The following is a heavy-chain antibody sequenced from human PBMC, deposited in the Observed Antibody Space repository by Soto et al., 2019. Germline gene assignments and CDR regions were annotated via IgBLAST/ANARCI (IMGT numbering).Heavy chain of an antibody. V-gene: IGHV3-33*01. Sequence: QVQLVESGGGVVQPGRSLRLSCAASGFTFSSYGMHWVRQAPGKGLEWVAVIWYDGSNKYYADSVKGRFTISRDNSKNTLYLQMNSLRAEDTAVYYCARDPGYYDSSGSNYFDYWGQGTLVTVSS. D-gene: IGHD3-22*01. CDR3: ARDPGYYDSSGSNYFDY. CDR1: GFTFSSYG. J-gene: IGHJ4*02. CDR2: IWYDGSNK.